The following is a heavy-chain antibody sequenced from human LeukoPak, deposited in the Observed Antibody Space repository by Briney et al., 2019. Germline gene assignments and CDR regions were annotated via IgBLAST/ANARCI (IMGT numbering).Heavy chain of an antibody. Sequence: SETLSLTCTASGGFISSYYWSWIRQPPGKGLEWIAYIYNSENTKYNPSLKSRVTISVDTSKNQFSLKLRSVTAADTAVYYCARDTSLGMPQWFDPWGQGALVTVSS. CDR3: ARDTSLGMPQWFDP. CDR1: GGFISSYY. D-gene: IGHD2-2*01. CDR2: IYNSENT. V-gene: IGHV4-59*01. J-gene: IGHJ5*02.